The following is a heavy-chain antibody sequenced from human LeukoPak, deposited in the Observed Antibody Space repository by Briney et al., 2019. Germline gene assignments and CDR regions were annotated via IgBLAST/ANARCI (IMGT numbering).Heavy chain of an antibody. CDR1: GGTFSSYA. V-gene: IGHV1-69*05. J-gene: IGHJ4*02. CDR2: IIPIFGTA. D-gene: IGHD1-26*01. CDR3: ARVAVRGELHPYDY. Sequence: ASVKVSCKASGGTFSSYAISWVRQAPGQGLEWMGGIIPIFGTANYAQKFQGRVTITTDESTSTAYMELSSLRSEDTAVYYCARVAVRGELHPYDYWGQGTLVTVSS.